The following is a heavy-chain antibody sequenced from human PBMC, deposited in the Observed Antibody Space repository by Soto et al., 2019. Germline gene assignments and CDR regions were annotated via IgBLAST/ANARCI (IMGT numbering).Heavy chain of an antibody. CDR2: IWYDGSKT. CDR1: GFTFKNYG. V-gene: IGHV3-33*01. Sequence: QVQLVESGGGVVQPGTSLRLSCAASGFTFKNYGMHWVRQAPGKGLEWVAVIWYDGSKTYYADAVNGRFTISRDDSKNTLFVQMNFLRVEDTAMYYCARDTVVVAVDLDYWGQGTLVTGSS. J-gene: IGHJ4*02. D-gene: IGHD2-2*01. CDR3: ARDTVVVAVDLDY.